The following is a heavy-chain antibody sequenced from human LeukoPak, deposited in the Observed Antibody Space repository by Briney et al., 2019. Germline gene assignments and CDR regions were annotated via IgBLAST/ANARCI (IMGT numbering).Heavy chain of an antibody. CDR3: AKDQNTGYANNWFDP. V-gene: IGHV1-2*02. D-gene: IGHD5-12*01. CDR2: INPNNGGT. CDR1: GYSFTGYY. Sequence: ASVKVSCKASGYSFTGYYIHWVRQAPGQGFEWMGWINPNNGGTNFAQKFQGRVTMTSDTSISTAYMELSRPRSDDTAIYYCAKDQNTGYANNWFDPWGQGTLVTVSS. J-gene: IGHJ5*02.